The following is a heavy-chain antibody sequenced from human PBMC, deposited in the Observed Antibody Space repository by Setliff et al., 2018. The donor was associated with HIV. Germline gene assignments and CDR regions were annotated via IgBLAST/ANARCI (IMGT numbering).Heavy chain of an antibody. Sequence: GGSLRLSCAASGFTFSSYGMHWVRQAPGKGLEWVAVISYDGSNKYYADSVKGRFTISRDNSKNTLYLQMNSLRAEDTAVYYCAKNWNYGRDAFDIWGQGTMVTVSS. D-gene: IGHD1-7*01. CDR1: GFTFSSYG. CDR3: AKNWNYGRDAFDI. J-gene: IGHJ3*02. V-gene: IGHV3-30*18. CDR2: ISYDGSNK.